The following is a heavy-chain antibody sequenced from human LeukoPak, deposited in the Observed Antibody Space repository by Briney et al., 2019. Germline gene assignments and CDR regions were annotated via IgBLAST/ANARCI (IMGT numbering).Heavy chain of an antibody. J-gene: IGHJ4*02. D-gene: IGHD6-19*01. CDR2: ISGSGINT. CDR3: ARDPDRSGWSTFEY. Sequence: GGSLRLSCAASGFTFSSYAMSWVRQAPGKGLEWVSVISGSGINTYYADSVKGRFTISRDNAKNTLYLQMNSLRAEDTAVYYCARDPDRSGWSTFEYWGQGTLVTVSS. V-gene: IGHV3-23*01. CDR1: GFTFSSYA.